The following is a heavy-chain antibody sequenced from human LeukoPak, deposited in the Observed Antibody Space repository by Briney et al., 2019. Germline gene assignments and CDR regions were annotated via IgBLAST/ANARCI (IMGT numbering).Heavy chain of an antibody. Sequence: PSETLSLTCSVSGGSMSSSYWGWIRQPPGKGLEWIGYIHYSGSTNYNPSLKSRVTISLDSSKNQFSLKLSSVTAADTAVYYCARYHSIKVTFDYWGQGTLVTVSS. D-gene: IGHD5-24*01. CDR1: GGSMSSSY. V-gene: IGHV4-59*01. CDR2: IHYSGST. J-gene: IGHJ4*02. CDR3: ARYHSIKVTFDY.